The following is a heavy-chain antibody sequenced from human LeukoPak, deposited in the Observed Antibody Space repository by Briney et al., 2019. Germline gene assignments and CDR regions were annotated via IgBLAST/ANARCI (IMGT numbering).Heavy chain of an antibody. J-gene: IGHJ5*02. CDR3: ARQGGIIVVVPAALGFDP. CDR1: GGSFSGYY. D-gene: IGHD2-2*01. CDR2: IYYSGST. Sequence: PSETLSLTCAVYGGSFSGYYWGWIRQPPGKGLEWIGSIYYSGSTYYNPSLKSRVTISVDTSKNQFSLKLSSVTAADTAVYYCARQGGIIVVVPAALGFDPWGQGTLVTVSS. V-gene: IGHV4-39*01.